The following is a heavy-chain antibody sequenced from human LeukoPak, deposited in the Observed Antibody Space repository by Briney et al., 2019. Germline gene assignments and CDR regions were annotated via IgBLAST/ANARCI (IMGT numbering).Heavy chain of an antibody. Sequence: GGSLRLSCAASGFTFSSYGMHWVRQAPGKGLEWVAFIRYDGSNKYYADSVKGRFTISRDNSKNTLYLQMNSLRAEDTAVYYCAKAKGILTGYDAFDIWGQGTMVTVSS. CDR1: GFTFSSYG. D-gene: IGHD3-9*01. V-gene: IGHV3-30*02. CDR2: IRYDGSNK. J-gene: IGHJ3*02. CDR3: AKAKGILTGYDAFDI.